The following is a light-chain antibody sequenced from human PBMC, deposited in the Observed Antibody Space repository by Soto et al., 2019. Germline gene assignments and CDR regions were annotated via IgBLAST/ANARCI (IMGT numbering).Light chain of an antibody. CDR2: GAS. V-gene: IGKV3-20*01. CDR1: QRVSSNY. CDR3: QHYSSQT. J-gene: IGKJ1*01. Sequence: EVVLTQSPGTLSLSPGQRSTLSCRASQRVSSNYLGWYQQRPGQAPSLLIYGASSRATGIPDRFSGSGSGTDFTLTISRLEPEDSAVYFCQHYSSQTFGQGTTGDIK.